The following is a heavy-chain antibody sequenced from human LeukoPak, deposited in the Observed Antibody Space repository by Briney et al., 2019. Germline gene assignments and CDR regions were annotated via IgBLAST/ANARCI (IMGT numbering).Heavy chain of an antibody. CDR2: INPNSGGT. J-gene: IGHJ5*02. D-gene: IGHD3-22*01. CDR1: GYTLTGYY. CDR3: ARDYVYYDSSGYINWFDP. V-gene: IGHV1-2*02. Sequence: ASVKVSCKASGYTLTGYYMHWVRQAPGQGLEWMGWINPNSGGTNYAQKFQGRVTMTRDTSISTAYMELSRLRSDDTAVYYCARDYVYYDSSGYINWFDPWGQGTLVTVSS.